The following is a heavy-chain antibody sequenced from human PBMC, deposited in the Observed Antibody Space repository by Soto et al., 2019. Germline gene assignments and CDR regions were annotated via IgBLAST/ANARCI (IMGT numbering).Heavy chain of an antibody. J-gene: IGHJ3*02. D-gene: IGHD5-18*01. Sequence: ASLKISCKGCGYSFTSYWIGWVRQMPGKGLEWMGIIYPGDSDTRYSPSFQGQVTISADKSISTAYLQWSSLKASDTAMYYCASVAAMVGGAFDIWGQGTMVTVSS. CDR2: IYPGDSDT. CDR1: GYSFTSYW. CDR3: ASVAAMVGGAFDI. V-gene: IGHV5-51*01.